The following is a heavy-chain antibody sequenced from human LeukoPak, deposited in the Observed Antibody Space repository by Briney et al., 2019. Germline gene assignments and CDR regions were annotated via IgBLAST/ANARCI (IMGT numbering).Heavy chain of an antibody. CDR3: ARGCSSGYYPNYYYYYMDV. J-gene: IGHJ6*03. V-gene: IGHV4-34*01. Sequence: SETLSLTCAVYGGSFSGYYWSWLRQPPGKGLEWIGEINHSGSTNYNPSLKSRVTISVDTSKNQFSLKLSSVTAADTAVYYCARGCSSGYYPNYYYYYMDVWGKGTTVTVSS. CDR1: GGSFSGYY. CDR2: INHSGST. D-gene: IGHD3-22*01.